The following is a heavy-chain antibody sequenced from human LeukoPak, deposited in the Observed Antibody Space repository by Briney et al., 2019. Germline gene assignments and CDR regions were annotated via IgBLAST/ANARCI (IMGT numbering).Heavy chain of an antibody. CDR2: ISPYSGNT. V-gene: IGHV1-18*01. Sequence: ASVKVSCKASGYTFNTYAISWVRQAPGQGLEWMGWISPYSGNTNSAQKFQGRVTMTTDTSTSAAYMELRSLRSDDTAVYYCARDSTWYFDLWGRGTLVTVSS. J-gene: IGHJ2*01. CDR3: ARDSTWYFDL. CDR1: GYTFNTYA. D-gene: IGHD2-2*01.